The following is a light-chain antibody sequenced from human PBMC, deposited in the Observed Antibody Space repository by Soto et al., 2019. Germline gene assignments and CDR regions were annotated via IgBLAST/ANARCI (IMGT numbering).Light chain of an antibody. J-gene: IGLJ1*01. Sequence: QSALTQPASVSGSPGQSITISCTGTSSDVGGYNYVSWYQQHPGKAPKLMIYEVSNRPSGISTRFSGSKSGNTASLTISGLQAEDEADYYCSSNRSDITLGVFGTGTKRTGL. CDR1: SSDVGGYNY. CDR3: SSNRSDITLGV. CDR2: EVS. V-gene: IGLV2-14*01.